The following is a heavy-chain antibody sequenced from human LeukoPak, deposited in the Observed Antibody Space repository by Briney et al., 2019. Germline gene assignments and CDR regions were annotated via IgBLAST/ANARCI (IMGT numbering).Heavy chain of an antibody. D-gene: IGHD3-16*01. CDR1: GFTFSSYS. J-gene: IGHJ4*02. V-gene: IGHV3-21*01. CDR3: TSWVGD. Sequence: GGSLRLSCAASGFTFSSYSMNWVRQAPGKGLEWVSSISGSSYYMYYADSVKGRFTISRDNAKNSLYLQMNSLRAEDTAVYYCTSWVGDWGQGTLVTVSS. CDR2: ISGSSYYM.